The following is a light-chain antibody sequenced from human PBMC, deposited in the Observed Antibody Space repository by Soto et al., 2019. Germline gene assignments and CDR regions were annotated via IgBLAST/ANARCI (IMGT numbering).Light chain of an antibody. V-gene: IGKV1-39*01. CDR2: AAS. CDR1: QRISSY. J-gene: IGKJ1*01. CDR3: QQSYSTPPWT. Sequence: DIQMTQSPSSLSASVGDRVTITCRASQRISSYLNWYQQKPGKAPKLLIYAASSLQSGVPSRFSGSGSGTDFTLTISSLQPEDFATYYCQQSYSTPPWTFGQGTKVDIK.